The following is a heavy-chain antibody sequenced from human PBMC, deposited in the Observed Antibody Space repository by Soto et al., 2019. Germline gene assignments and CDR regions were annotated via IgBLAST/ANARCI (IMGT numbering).Heavy chain of an antibody. Sequence: QVQLVQSGAEVKKPGASVKVSCKASGYTFTSYGISWVRQAPGQGLEWMGWISAYNGNTNYAQKLQDRVTMTTDTSTSTAYVELRSLRSDDTAVYYCARDDRYCTNGVCDYYFDYWGQGTLVTVSS. CDR1: GYTFTSYG. CDR3: ARDDRYCTNGVCDYYFDY. V-gene: IGHV1-18*01. J-gene: IGHJ4*02. D-gene: IGHD2-8*01. CDR2: ISAYNGNT.